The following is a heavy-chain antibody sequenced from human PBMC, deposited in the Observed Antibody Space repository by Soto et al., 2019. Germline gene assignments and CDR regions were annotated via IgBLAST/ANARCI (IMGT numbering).Heavy chain of an antibody. V-gene: IGHV1-69*08. D-gene: IGHD1-26*01. J-gene: IGHJ2*01. CDR3: ARDMTGSGSNYWYFDL. Sequence: QVQLVQSGAEVKKPGSSVKVSCKASGGTFSSYTISGVRQAPGQGLEWMGRIIPILGIANYAQKFQGRVTITADKSTSTAYMVLSSLRSEDTAVYYCARDMTGSGSNYWYFDLWGRGTLVTVSS. CDR1: GGTFSSYT. CDR2: IIPILGIA.